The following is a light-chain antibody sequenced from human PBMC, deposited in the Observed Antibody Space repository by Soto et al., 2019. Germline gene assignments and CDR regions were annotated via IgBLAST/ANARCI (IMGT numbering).Light chain of an antibody. CDR2: DTS. V-gene: IGKV3-11*01. CDR3: QQRSNWPIT. J-gene: IGKJ5*01. CDR1: QSVSSY. Sequence: EIVLTQSPGTLSLSPGERATLSCRASQSVSSYLAWYQQKPGQAPRLLIYDTSNRATGIPARFSGSGSGTDFTLTINNLEPEDFALYYCQQRSNWPITFGQGTRLEIK.